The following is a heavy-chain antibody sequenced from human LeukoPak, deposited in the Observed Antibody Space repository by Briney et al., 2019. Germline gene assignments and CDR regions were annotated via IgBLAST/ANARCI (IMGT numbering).Heavy chain of an antibody. CDR3: AKDRLLNCRGNCYIFDY. V-gene: IGHV3-30*02. D-gene: IGHD2-21*02. CDR2: IRYDGSNK. CDR1: GFTFSSYG. Sequence: GGSLRLSCAASGFTFSSYGMHWVRQAPGKGLEWVAFIRYDGSNKYYADSVKGRFTISRDNSKNTLYLQVNGLRTEDTAVYYCAKDRLLNCRGNCYIFDYWGQGTVVTVSS. J-gene: IGHJ4*02.